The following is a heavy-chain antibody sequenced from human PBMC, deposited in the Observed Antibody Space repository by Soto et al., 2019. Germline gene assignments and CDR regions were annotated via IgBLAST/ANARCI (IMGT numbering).Heavy chain of an antibody. D-gene: IGHD3-22*01. V-gene: IGHV3-11*01. CDR1: GFTFSDYY. CDR2: ISSSGSTI. Sequence: PGGSLRLSCAASGFTFSDYYMSWIRQAPGKGLEWVSYISSSGSTIYYADSVKGRFTISRDNAKNSLYLQMNSLRAEDTPVYYCAREREYYYDSSGYIDYWGKGTLVTVSS. J-gene: IGHJ4*02. CDR3: AREREYYYDSSGYIDY.